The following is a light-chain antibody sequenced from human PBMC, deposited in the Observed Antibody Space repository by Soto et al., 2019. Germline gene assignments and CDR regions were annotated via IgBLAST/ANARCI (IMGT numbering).Light chain of an antibody. J-gene: IGLJ2*01. CDR1: SSDVGGYNY. CDR2: DVS. Sequence: QSALTQPRSVSGSPGQSVTISCTGTSSDVGGYNYVSWYQQHPGKVPKLMIYDVSKRPSGVPDRFSGSKSGNTASLTISGRQAEDEDDDYCCSYAGINTVVFGGGTKLTVL. CDR3: CSYAGINTVV. V-gene: IGLV2-11*01.